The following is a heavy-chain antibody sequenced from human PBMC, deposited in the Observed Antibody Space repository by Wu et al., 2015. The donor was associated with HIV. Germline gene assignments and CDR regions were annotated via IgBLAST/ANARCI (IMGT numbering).Heavy chain of an antibody. D-gene: IGHD1-1*01. CDR3: ATPPXPDRXPHLRRAGRNGSVDP. V-gene: IGHV1-69*05. CDR1: GGTFRSHG. CDR2: IIPIFGTS. Sequence: QVQLVQSGAEVKKPGSSVKVSCKASGGTFRSHGISWVRQAPGQGLEWMGGIIPIFGTSDYAQKFQGRVTLSTDESTSTAYMELSSLRSEDTAMYYCATPPXPDRXPHLRRAGRNGSVDP. J-gene: IGHJ5*02.